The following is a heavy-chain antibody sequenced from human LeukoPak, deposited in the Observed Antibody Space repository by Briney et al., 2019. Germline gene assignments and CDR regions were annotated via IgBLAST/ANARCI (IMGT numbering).Heavy chain of an antibody. CDR3: AREKCIDY. J-gene: IGHJ4*02. Sequence: TGGSLRLSCAASGFTFSSYNMTWVRQAPGKGLEWVSSISSSSSYIYYADSVKGRFTISRDNAKNSLYLQMNSLRAEDTAVYYCAREKCIDYWGQGTLVTVSS. CDR2: ISSSSSYI. CDR1: GFTFSSYN. V-gene: IGHV3-21*01.